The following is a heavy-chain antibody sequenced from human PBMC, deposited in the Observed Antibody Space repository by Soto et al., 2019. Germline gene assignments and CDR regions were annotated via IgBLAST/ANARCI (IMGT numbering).Heavy chain of an antibody. CDR2: ISAYNGNT. V-gene: IGHV1-18*01. CDR3: ATMVRGVIHNNNRFDA. J-gene: IGHJ5*02. Sequence: GASVKVACKASGYTFTSYGISWVRQAPGQGLEWMGWISAYNGNTNYAQKLQGRVTMTTDTSTSTAYMELRSLRSDDTAVYYCATMVRGVIHNNNRFDAWGQGTTV. D-gene: IGHD3-10*01. CDR1: GYTFTSYG.